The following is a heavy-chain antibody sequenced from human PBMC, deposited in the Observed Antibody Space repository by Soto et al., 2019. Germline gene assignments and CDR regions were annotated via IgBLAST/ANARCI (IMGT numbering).Heavy chain of an antibody. J-gene: IGHJ6*02. Sequence: QVQLVQSGAEVRKPGASVKVSCKASGYTFTTYGISWVRQAPGQGLEWMGWISGYNGHTKYAQKFPGRVSMTTDTTTSTVSKDLGSLRSGDTAVYYCAREGEMPYYYYGLDVCGQRTTGTGS. CDR1: GYTFTTYG. V-gene: IGHV1-18*01. CDR2: ISGYNGHT. D-gene: IGHD3-16*01. CDR3: AREGEMPYYYYGLDV.